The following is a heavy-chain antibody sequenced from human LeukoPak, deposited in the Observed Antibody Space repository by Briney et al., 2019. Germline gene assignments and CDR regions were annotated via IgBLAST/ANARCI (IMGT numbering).Heavy chain of an antibody. CDR3: VQEGSGWYAS. D-gene: IGHD6-19*01. CDR1: GFTFSSSP. V-gene: IGHV3-64D*06. J-gene: IGHJ4*02. Sequence: GGSPTLFCSASGFTFSSSPMHWVRQAPGKGLEYVSAISSDGVSEYYGDSMKGRFTISRDNSKNILYLHMSSLRAEDTAVYYCVQEGSGWYASWGQGTLVTASS. CDR2: ISSDGVSE.